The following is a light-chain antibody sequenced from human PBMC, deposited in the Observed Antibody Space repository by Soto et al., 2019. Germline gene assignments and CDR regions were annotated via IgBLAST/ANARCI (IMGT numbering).Light chain of an antibody. CDR1: SGDVGGYNY. J-gene: IGLJ2*01. CDR3: SSYAGSNNFVV. V-gene: IGLV2-8*01. CDR2: EVS. Sequence: QSALTQPPSASGSPGQSVTISCTGTSGDVGGYNYVSRYQQHPGKAPKLMIYEVSKRPSGVPDRFSGSKSGNTASLTVSGLQAEDEADYYCSSYAGSNNFVVFGGGTKVTVL.